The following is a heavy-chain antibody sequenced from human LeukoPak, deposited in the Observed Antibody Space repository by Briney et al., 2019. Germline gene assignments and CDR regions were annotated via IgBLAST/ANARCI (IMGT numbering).Heavy chain of an antibody. CDR2: IYPGDSDT. J-gene: IGHJ4*02. Sequence: GESLKISCWGSGYSFTSYWIGWVRQMPGKGLEWRGIIYPGDSDTRYSPSFRGQVTISADKSISTANLQWSSLKASDTAMYYCARQLDYYDSSGSYFDYWGQGTLVAVSS. V-gene: IGHV5-51*01. D-gene: IGHD3-22*01. CDR3: ARQLDYYDSSGSYFDY. CDR1: GYSFTSYW.